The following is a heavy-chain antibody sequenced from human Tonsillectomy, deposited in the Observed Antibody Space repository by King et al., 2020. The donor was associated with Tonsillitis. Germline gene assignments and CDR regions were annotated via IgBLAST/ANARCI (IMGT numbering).Heavy chain of an antibody. CDR3: ARTRTGHVVSGFDY. D-gene: IGHD3/OR15-3a*01. V-gene: IGHV1-18*01. CDR2: ISAYNGDT. J-gene: IGHJ4*02. Sequence: QLVQSGAEVKKPGAAVKVSCKASGFSFPNYGITWVRQAPGQGLEWMGWISAYNGDTDYAQKVQGRVTMTTDTSTTTAYMELRSLRSDDTAIYFCARTRTGHVVSGFDYWGQGTLVTVSS. CDR1: GFSFPNYG.